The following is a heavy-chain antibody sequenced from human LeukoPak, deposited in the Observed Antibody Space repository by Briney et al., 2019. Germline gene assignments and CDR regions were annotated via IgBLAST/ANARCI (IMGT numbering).Heavy chain of an antibody. J-gene: IGHJ4*02. D-gene: IGHD2-2*01. V-gene: IGHV4-39*07. CDR2: IYYSGST. CDR1: GGSISSSSYY. CDR3: ARDCSSTSCYGPY. Sequence: SETLSLTCTVSGGSISSSSYYWGWIRQPPGKGLEWIGSIYYSGSTYYNPSLKSRVTISVDTSKNQFSLKLSSVTAADTAVYYCARDCSSTSCYGPYWGQGTLVTVSS.